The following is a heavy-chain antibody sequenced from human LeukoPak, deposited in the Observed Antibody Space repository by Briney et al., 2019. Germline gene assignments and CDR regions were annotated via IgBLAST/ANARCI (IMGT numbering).Heavy chain of an antibody. J-gene: IGHJ4*02. Sequence: SETLSLTCTVSGYSISSGYYWGWIRQPPGKGLEWIGSIYHSGSTYYNPSLKSRVTISVDTSKNQFSLKLSSVTAADTAVYYCARLFPSWGVAAYFDYWGQGTLVTVSS. CDR3: ARLFPSWGVAAYFDY. D-gene: IGHD3-16*01. CDR2: IYHSGST. V-gene: IGHV4-38-2*02. CDR1: GYSISSGYY.